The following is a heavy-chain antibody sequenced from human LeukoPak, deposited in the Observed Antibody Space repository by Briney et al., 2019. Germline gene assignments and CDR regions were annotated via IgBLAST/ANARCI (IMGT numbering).Heavy chain of an antibody. J-gene: IGHJ4*02. CDR1: GGSISSGSYY. D-gene: IGHD4-17*01. V-gene: IGHV4-61*02. CDR3: ARAVHGDGDFDY. CDR2: IYTSGST. Sequence: SQTLSLTCTVSGGSISSGSYYWSWIRQPAGKGLEWIGRIYTSGSTNYNPSLKSRVTISVDTSKNQFSLKLSSVTAADTAVYYCARAVHGDGDFDYWGQGTLVTVSS.